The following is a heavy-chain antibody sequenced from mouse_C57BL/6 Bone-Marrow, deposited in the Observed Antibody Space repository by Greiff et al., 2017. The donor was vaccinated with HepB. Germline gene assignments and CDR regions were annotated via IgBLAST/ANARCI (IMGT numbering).Heavy chain of an antibody. Sequence: VQLQQSGPELVKPGASVKISCKASGYTFTDYYMNWVKQSHGKSLEWIGDINPNNGGTSYNQKFKGKATLTVYKYSSNAYMELRSLTSEDSAVYYGAREDYGFDYWGQGTTLTVSS. D-gene: IGHD1-1*01. CDR2: INPNNGGT. CDR3: AREDYGFDY. J-gene: IGHJ2*01. CDR1: GYTFTDYY. V-gene: IGHV1-26*01.